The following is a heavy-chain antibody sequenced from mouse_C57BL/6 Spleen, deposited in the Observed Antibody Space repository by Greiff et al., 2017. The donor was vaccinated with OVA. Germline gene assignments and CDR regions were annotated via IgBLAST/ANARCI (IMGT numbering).Heavy chain of an antibody. CDR3: ADYDLYYFDY. CDR2: IYPRSGNT. V-gene: IGHV1-81*01. D-gene: IGHD2-4*01. Sequence: VQLVESGAELARPGASVKLSCKASGYTFTSYGISWVKQRTGQGLEWIGEIYPRSGNTYYNEKFKGKATLTADKSSSTAYMELRSLTSEDSAVYFCADYDLYYFDYWGQGTTLTVSS. CDR1: GYTFTSYG. J-gene: IGHJ2*01.